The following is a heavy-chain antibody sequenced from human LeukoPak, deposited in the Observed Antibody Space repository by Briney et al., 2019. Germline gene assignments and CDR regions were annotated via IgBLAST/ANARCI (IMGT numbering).Heavy chain of an antibody. J-gene: IGHJ3*02. V-gene: IGHV7-4-1*02. Sequence: ASVKVSCKASGYTFTSYYMHWVRQAPGQGLEWMGWINTNTGNPTYAQGFTGRFVFSLDTSVSTAYLQISSLKAEDTAVYYCAREEEGYYDSSGYYMNAFDIWGQGTMVTVSS. D-gene: IGHD3-22*01. CDR3: AREEEGYYDSSGYYMNAFDI. CDR1: GYTFTSYY. CDR2: INTNTGNP.